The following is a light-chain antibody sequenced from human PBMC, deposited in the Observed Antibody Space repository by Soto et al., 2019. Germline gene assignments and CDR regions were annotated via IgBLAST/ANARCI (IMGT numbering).Light chain of an antibody. CDR1: SSNIGSNC. CDR2: SNN. J-gene: IGLJ3*02. Sequence: QAVLTQSPSTSGTPGQRVTISCAGSSSNIGSNCVYWYQQLPGTAPKLLIYSNNQRPSGVPDRFSGSKSGTSASLAISGLRSEHEADYSCAACDVSMRAPNWVFCRGTKITVL. V-gene: IGLV1-47*02. CDR3: AACDVSMRAPNWV.